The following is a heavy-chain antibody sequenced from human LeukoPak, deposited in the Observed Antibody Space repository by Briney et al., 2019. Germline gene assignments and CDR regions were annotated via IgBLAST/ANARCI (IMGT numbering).Heavy chain of an antibody. CDR3: ARARRVVPAAIAYYYYYMDV. CDR2: MNPNSGNT. Sequence: ASLKISCKASGYTFTSYDINWVRHTTGHGLERMGWMNPNSGNTGYAQKFQGRVTMTRTTSISTAYMELSSLISEDTAVYYCARARRVVPAAIAYYYYYMDVWGKGTTVTVSS. V-gene: IGHV1-8*01. CDR1: GYTFTSYD. D-gene: IGHD2-2*02. J-gene: IGHJ6*03.